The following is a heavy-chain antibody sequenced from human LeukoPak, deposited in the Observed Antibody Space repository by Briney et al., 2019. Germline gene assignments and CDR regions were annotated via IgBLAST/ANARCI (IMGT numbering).Heavy chain of an antibody. CDR1: GYTFTGYY. D-gene: IGHD6-19*01. J-gene: IGHJ4*02. CDR2: INPNSGGT. CDR3: ARAPSVAGSPDRPYFDY. V-gene: IGHV1-2*06. Sequence: ASVKVSCKASGYTFTGYYMHWVRQAPGQGLEWMGRINPNSGGTNYAQKFQGRVTMTRDTSISTAYMELSSLRSEDAAVYYCARAPSVAGSPDRPYFDYWGQGTLVTVSS.